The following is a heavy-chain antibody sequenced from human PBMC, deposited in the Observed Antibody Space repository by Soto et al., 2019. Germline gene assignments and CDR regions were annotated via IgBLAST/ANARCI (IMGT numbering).Heavy chain of an antibody. J-gene: IGHJ4*02. Sequence: SETLSLTCAVSGDSITSRNWWSWVRQAPGKGLEWIGEIYHSGASTYNPSLKSRTTMSVDPSNNHFSLKLTSVTAADTAVYFCVRDLGTGTDYWRRRTLVTVSS. V-gene: IGHV4-4*02. CDR1: GDSITSRNW. CDR2: IYHSGAS. CDR3: VRDLGTGTDY.